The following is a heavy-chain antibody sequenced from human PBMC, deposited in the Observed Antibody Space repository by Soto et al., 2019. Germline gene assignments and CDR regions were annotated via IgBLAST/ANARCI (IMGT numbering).Heavy chain of an antibody. CDR2: IYYSGST. CDR1: GGSISSGVYY. J-gene: IGHJ6*02. CDR3: ARGCGGECHHGMDG. Sequence: QVQLQESGPGLVKPSQTLSLTCTVSGGSISSGVYYWSWIRQHPGKGLEWIGYIYYSGSTYYNPSIKSLVTRSVDTSKQQFSLKLSSVTAADTAVYYCARGCGGECHHGMDGWGQWTTVTVSS. D-gene: IGHD2-21*01. V-gene: IGHV4-31*01.